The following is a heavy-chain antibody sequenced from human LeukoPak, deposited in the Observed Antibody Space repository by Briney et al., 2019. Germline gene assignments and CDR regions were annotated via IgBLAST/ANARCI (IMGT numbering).Heavy chain of an antibody. CDR1: GGSISSYY. D-gene: IGHD2-2*01. Sequence: PSETLSLTCTVSGGSISSYYWSWIRQPPGKGLEWIGYIYYSGSTNYNPSLKSRVTISVDTSKNQFSLKLSSVTAADTAVYYCARGGSSTSPALEFDPWGQGTLVTVSS. CDR2: IYYSGST. J-gene: IGHJ5*02. V-gene: IGHV4-59*08. CDR3: ARGGSSTSPALEFDP.